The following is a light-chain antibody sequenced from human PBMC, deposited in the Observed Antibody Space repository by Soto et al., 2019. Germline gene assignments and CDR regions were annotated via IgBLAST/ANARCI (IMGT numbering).Light chain of an antibody. V-gene: IGLV2-14*01. CDR3: SSYTSSSTPYV. Sequence: QSALTQPASVSGSPGQSITISCTGTSSDVGGYNYVSWYQQHPDKAPKLMIYEVSNRPSGVSNRFSGSKSGNTASLTISGLQAEDEADYYCSSYTSSSTPYVFATGTKLTVL. CDR2: EVS. CDR1: SSDVGGYNY. J-gene: IGLJ1*01.